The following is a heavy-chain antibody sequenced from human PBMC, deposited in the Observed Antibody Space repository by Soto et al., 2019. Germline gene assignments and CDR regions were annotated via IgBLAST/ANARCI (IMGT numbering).Heavy chain of an antibody. CDR2: TYYRSKWYN. D-gene: IGHD3-3*01. V-gene: IGHV6-1*01. J-gene: IGHJ6*02. CDR1: GDSVSSNSAT. CDR3: TTDQYGGWTILYRERYYPGGYYYGMDV. Sequence: SQTLSLTCAISGDSVSSNSATWNWIRQSPSRGLEWLGRTYYRSKWYNDYAVSVKSRLTINPDTSKNQFSLQLNSVIPEDTAVYYCTTDQYGGWTILYRERYYPGGYYYGMDVWGQGTTVTVSS.